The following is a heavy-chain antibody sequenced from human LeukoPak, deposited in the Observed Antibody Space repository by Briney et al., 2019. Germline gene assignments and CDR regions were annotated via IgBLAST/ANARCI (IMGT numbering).Heavy chain of an antibody. CDR3: ARDRGEGIVGTFDY. CDR2: IFYSGNT. D-gene: IGHD1/OR15-1a*01. Sequence: SETLSLTCTVSGGSISNHYWSWIRQPPGKGLVWIGYIFYSGNTHYNPSLKSRVTMSVGTSKNQFSLRLSSVTPADTAVYYCARDRGEGIVGTFDYWGQGTLVTVSS. V-gene: IGHV4-59*11. J-gene: IGHJ4*02. CDR1: GGSISNHY.